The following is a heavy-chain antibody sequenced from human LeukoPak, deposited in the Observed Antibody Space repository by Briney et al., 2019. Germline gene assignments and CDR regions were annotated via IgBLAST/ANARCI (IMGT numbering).Heavy chain of an antibody. D-gene: IGHD4-17*01. Sequence: PSETLSLTCTVSGGSISSYYWSWIRQPPGKGLEWIGYIYYSGSTNYNPSLKSRVTISVDTSKNQFSLKLSSVTAADTAVYYCASGGDYGDYEYYFDYWGQGTLVTVSS. CDR1: GGSISSYY. CDR2: IYYSGST. V-gene: IGHV4-59*01. J-gene: IGHJ4*02. CDR3: ASGGDYGDYEYYFDY.